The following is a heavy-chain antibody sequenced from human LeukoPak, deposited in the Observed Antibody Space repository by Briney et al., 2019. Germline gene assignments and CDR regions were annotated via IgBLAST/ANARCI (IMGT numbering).Heavy chain of an antibody. CDR1: GFTFSSYA. Sequence: GGSLRLSCAASGFTFSSYAMHWVRQAPGKGLEWVSAISGSGGSTNYADSVKGRVTVSRDNSKSTLYLQMNSLRAEDTAVYYRAKSSYYDSSGYYREYYFDYWGQGTLVTVSS. V-gene: IGHV3-23*01. CDR2: ISGSGGST. D-gene: IGHD3-22*01. J-gene: IGHJ4*02. CDR3: AKSSYYDSSGYYREYYFDY.